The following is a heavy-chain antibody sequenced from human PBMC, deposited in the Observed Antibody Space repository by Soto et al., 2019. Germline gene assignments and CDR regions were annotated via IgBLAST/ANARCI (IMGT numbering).Heavy chain of an antibody. CDR1: GGSFSGYY. Sequence: SETLSLTCAVYGGSFSGYYWSWIRQPPGKGLEWIGEINHSGSTNYNPSLKSRVTISVDTSKNQFSLKLSSVTAADTAVYYCARGLAHMPFWSGYYAYFQHWGQGTLVTVSS. V-gene: IGHV4-34*01. J-gene: IGHJ1*01. CDR3: ARGLAHMPFWSGYYAYFQH. D-gene: IGHD3-3*01. CDR2: INHSGST.